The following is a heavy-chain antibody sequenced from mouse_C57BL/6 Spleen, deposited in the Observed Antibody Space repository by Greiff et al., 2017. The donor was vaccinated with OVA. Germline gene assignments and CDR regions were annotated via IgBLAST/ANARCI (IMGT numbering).Heavy chain of an antibody. J-gene: IGHJ2*01. V-gene: IGHV1-52*01. CDR2: IDPSDSET. CDR1: GYTFTSYW. D-gene: IGHD1-1*01. Sequence: VKLQESGAELVRPGSSVKLSCKASGYTFTSYWMHWVKQRPIQGLEWIGNIDPSDSETHYNQKFKDKATLTVDKSSSTAYMQLSSLTSEDSAVYYCAREIPLITTVVATDYFDDWRQGTTLTVSS. CDR3: AREIPLITTVVATDYFDD.